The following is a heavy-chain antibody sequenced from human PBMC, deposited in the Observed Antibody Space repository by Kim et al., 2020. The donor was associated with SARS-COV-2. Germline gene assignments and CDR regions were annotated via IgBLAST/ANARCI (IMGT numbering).Heavy chain of an antibody. CDR3: AKDQGYGLTNGGYFYYSMDV. D-gene: IGHD5-18*01. CDR1: GFIFSGYG. Sequence: GGSLRLSCAASGFIFSGYGMHWVRQAPGKGLEWVAVISKDGSNKYYVDSVKGRFTISRDNSRSTLYLQMNSLRAEDTAVYFCAKDQGYGLTNGGYFYYSMDVWGRGTTVTVSS. V-gene: IGHV3-30*18. CDR2: ISKDGSNK. J-gene: IGHJ6*02.